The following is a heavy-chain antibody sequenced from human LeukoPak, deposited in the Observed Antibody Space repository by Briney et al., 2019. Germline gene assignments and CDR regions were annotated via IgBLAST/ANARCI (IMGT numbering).Heavy chain of an antibody. CDR3: ARVTRAVAGPRRGAFDI. CDR1: GGSFSGYY. V-gene: IGHV4-34*01. CDR2: INHSGST. D-gene: IGHD6-19*01. J-gene: IGHJ3*02. Sequence: SETLSLTCAVYGGSFSGYYWSWIRQPPGKGLEWSGEINHSGSTNHNPSLQSRVTISVDTSKNQFSLKLSSVTAAETAVYYCARVTRAVAGPRRGAFDIWGQGTMVTVSS.